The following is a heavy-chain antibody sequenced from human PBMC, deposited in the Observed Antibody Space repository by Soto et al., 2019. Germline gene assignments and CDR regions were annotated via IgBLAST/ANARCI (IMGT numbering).Heavy chain of an antibody. CDR2: IYYSGST. V-gene: IGHV4-31*03. D-gene: IGHD3-10*01. CDR1: GGSISSGGYY. CDR3: ARDSSITMVRGVIRPHYYYYYGMDV. J-gene: IGHJ6*02. Sequence: SETLSLTCTVSGGSISSGGYYWSWIRQHPGKGLEWIGYIYYSGSTYYNPSLKSRVTISVDTSKNQFSLKLSSVTAADTAVYYRARDSSITMVRGVIRPHYYYYYGMDVWGQGTTVTVSS.